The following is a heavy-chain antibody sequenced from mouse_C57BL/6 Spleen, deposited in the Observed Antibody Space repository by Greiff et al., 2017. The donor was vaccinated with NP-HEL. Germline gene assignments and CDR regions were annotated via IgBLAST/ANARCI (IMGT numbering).Heavy chain of an antibody. CDR2: IYPGDGDT. Sequence: QVQLKESGAELVKPGASVKISCKASGYAFRSYWMNWVKQRPGKGLEWIGQIYPGDGDTNYNGKFKGKATLTADKSYSTAYMQLSSLTSEDSAVYFCARPNYGSSYAMDYWGQGTSVTVSS. CDR1: GYAFRSYW. V-gene: IGHV1-80*01. J-gene: IGHJ4*01. CDR3: ARPNYGSSYAMDY. D-gene: IGHD1-1*01.